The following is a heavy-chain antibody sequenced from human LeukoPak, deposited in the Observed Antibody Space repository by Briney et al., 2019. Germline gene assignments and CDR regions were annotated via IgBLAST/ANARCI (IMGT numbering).Heavy chain of an antibody. D-gene: IGHD6-6*01. CDR2: IRNKANNYAT. CDR3: TYTSSSGVVY. J-gene: IGHJ4*02. CDR1: GFTFSVSA. Sequence: GGSLRLSCAASGFTFSVSAIYWVRQASGKGLEWIGRIRNKANNYATAYGASVKGRFTISREDSKNTAYLQMNSLKTEDTAVYYCTYTSSSGVVYWGQGALATVSS. V-gene: IGHV3-73*01.